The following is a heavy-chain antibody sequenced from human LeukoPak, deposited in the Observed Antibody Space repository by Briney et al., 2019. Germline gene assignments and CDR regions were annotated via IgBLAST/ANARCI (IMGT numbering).Heavy chain of an antibody. CDR2: ISYDGSNK. Sequence: GGSLRLSCAASGFTFSSYAMHWVRQAPGKGLEWVAVISYDGSNKYYADSVKGRFTISRDNSKNTLYLQMNSLRAEDTAVYYCARAAYSSSPDYWGQGILVTVSS. J-gene: IGHJ4*02. V-gene: IGHV3-30-3*01. D-gene: IGHD2-2*01. CDR3: ARAAYSSSPDY. CDR1: GFTFSSYA.